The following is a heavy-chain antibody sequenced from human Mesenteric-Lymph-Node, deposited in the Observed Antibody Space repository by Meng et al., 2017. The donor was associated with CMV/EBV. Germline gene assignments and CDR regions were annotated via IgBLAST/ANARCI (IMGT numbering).Heavy chain of an antibody. D-gene: IGHD1-7*01. J-gene: IGHJ6*02. CDR3: AKGHNWNYEYYYYGMDV. V-gene: IGHV3-43*01. Sequence: GESLKISCAASGFTLDDYTMHWVRQAPGKGLEWVSFISWDGGSTYYADSVKGRFIISRDNSKNSLYLQMNSLRTEDTALYYCAKGHNWNYEYYYYGMDVWGQGTTVTVSS. CDR2: ISWDGGST. CDR1: GFTLDDYT.